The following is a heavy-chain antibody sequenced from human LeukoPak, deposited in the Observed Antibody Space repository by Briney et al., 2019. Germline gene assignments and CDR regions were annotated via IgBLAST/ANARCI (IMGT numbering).Heavy chain of an antibody. J-gene: IGHJ4*02. CDR2: IYPGDSDT. Sequence: KRGESLKISCKGSGYSFTSYWIGWVRQMPGKGLEWMGIIYPGDSDTRYSPSFQGQVTISADKSISTAYLQWSSLKASDTAMYYCASSSYSSGWYGEVDYWGQGTLVTVSS. D-gene: IGHD6-19*01. V-gene: IGHV5-51*01. CDR1: GYSFTSYW. CDR3: ASSSYSSGWYGEVDY.